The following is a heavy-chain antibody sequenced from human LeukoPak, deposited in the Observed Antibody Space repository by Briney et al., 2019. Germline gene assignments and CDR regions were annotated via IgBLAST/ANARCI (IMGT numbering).Heavy chain of an antibody. V-gene: IGHV1-46*01. CDR2: IKSSGGST. J-gene: IGHJ3*02. CDR3: ARASPVAGDDAFDI. CDR1: GYTFTGYY. D-gene: IGHD6-19*01. Sequence: ASVKVSCKASGYTFTGYYMHWVRQAPGQGLEWMGIIKSSGGSTAQKFQGRVTMTRDMSTSTVYMELSSLRYEDTAVYYCARASPVAGDDAFDIWGQGTMVTVSS.